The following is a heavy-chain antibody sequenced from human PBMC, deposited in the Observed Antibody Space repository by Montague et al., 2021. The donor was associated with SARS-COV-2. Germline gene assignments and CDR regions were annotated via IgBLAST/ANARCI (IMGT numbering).Heavy chain of an antibody. CDR2: MYNRGST. CDR1: GGSISSSTYY. CDR3: ATEEDPSGWIPGPFDF. J-gene: IGHJ4*02. Sequence: SETLSLTCTVSGGSISSSTYYWAWIRQPPGKGLEWIGSMYNRGSTYYNPSLKSRVFISVDTPKKQLSLTLTSVTAADTAVYYCATEEDPSGWIPGPFDFWGKGTMVTVSS. D-gene: IGHD6-19*01. V-gene: IGHV4-39*02.